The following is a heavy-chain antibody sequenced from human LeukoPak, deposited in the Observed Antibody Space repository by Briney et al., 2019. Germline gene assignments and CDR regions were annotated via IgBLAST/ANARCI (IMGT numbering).Heavy chain of an antibody. D-gene: IGHD3-9*01. CDR1: GFTFSNYG. J-gene: IGHJ4*02. CDR2: IWYDGGNK. Sequence: GGSLRLSCAASGFTFSNYGMHWVRQAPGKGLEWVAFIWYDGGNKYYAESVKGRFTISRDNSKNTLYLQMNSLRADDTAVYYCAKDRLTYYGVLTGLDYWGQGTLVTVSS. V-gene: IGHV3-30*02. CDR3: AKDRLTYYGVLTGLDY.